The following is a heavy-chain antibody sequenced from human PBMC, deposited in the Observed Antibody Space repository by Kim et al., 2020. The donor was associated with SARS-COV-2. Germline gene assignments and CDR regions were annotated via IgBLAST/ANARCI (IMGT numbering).Heavy chain of an antibody. Sequence: GGSLRLSCAASGFIFSNDCMHWVRQAPGKGLEWVSRINSGGSKMFYADSVKGRFTISRDNAKNTLYLQMNSLRVEDTALYYCVKPLRGDSYGSWGHGTLVTVSS. CDR3: VKPLRGDSYGS. CDR2: INSGGSKM. CDR1: GFIFSNDC. D-gene: IGHD2-21*02. V-gene: IGHV3-74*01. J-gene: IGHJ4*01.